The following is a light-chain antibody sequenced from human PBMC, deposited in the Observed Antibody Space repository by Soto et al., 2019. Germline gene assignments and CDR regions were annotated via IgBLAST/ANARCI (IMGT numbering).Light chain of an antibody. CDR2: QVS. Sequence: DVVLTQTPLSLPVTLGQPASISCRSSQSLVFSDGNTFLSWFQQRPGQSPRRLIYQVSNRDPEVPKKIRGSGSGSDFALKISRVEAEDVGVYYCVQATHWPLTIGGGTKVEV. V-gene: IGKV2-30*01. J-gene: IGKJ4*01. CDR1: QSLVFSDGNTF. CDR3: VQATHWPLT.